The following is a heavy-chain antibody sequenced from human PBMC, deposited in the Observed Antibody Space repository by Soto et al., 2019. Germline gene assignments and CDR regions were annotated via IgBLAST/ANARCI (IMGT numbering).Heavy chain of an antibody. J-gene: IGHJ3*02. D-gene: IGHD2-15*01. Sequence: SETLSLTCTVSGGSISSGDYYWSWIRQPPGKGLEWIGYIYYSGSTYYNPSLKSRVTISVDTSKNQFSLKLSSVTAADTAVYYCARQDCSGGSCPSAFDIWGQGTMVTVSS. CDR3: ARQDCSGGSCPSAFDI. CDR1: GGSISSGDYY. CDR2: IYYSGST. V-gene: IGHV4-30-4*01.